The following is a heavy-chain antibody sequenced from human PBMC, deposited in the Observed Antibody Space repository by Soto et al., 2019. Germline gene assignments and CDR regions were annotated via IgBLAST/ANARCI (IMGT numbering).Heavy chain of an antibody. D-gene: IGHD6-19*01. Sequence: QVQLVQSGAEVKKPGASVKVSCKASGYTFTNYYIHWVRQAPGQGLEWMGMINPSGGSTSYTRRFQGRVTLTRDTSTSTVYMELSSLRSEDTAVYYCARESQSSGWSWFDYRGQGTLVTVSS. J-gene: IGHJ4*02. V-gene: IGHV1-46*01. CDR1: GYTFTNYY. CDR3: ARESQSSGWSWFDY. CDR2: INPSGGST.